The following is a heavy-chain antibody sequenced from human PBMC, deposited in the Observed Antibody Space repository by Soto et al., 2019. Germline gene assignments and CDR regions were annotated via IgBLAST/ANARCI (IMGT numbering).Heavy chain of an antibody. V-gene: IGHV3-66*01. CDR3: ASDMGLLRTFDC. CDR1: GFSLSNTY. CDR2: IYSGGST. D-gene: IGHD2-8*01. J-gene: IGHJ4*02. Sequence: SLSLSCAACGFSLSNTYIHWVRQPPGKGLAWVSLIYSGGSTYYADSVKGRFTISRDNYKNTLYLQLNSLSAEDTAVYYCASDMGLLRTFDCCSQGSLFTVPS.